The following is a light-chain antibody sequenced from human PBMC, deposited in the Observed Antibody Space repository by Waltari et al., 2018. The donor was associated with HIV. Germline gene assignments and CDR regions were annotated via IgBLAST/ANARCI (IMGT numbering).Light chain of an antibody. CDR3: QQYFSSPT. J-gene: IGKJ1*01. V-gene: IGKV4-1*01. CDR1: QSVLLNSNKKDY. CDR2: WAS. Sequence: DIVMTQFPDSLAVSLGERANINCKSSQSVLLNSNKKDYLAWYQQRPGQPPKLIIYWASARESGVPDRFSGSGSGAEFTLSISDFQAEDVAVYFCQQYFSSPTFGQGTRVEIK.